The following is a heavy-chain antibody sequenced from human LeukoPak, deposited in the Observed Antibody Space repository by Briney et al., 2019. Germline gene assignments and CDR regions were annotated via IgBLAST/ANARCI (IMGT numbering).Heavy chain of an antibody. CDR2: IIPIFGTA. CDR1: GYTFTGYY. Sequence: SVKVSCKASGYTFTGYYMHWVRQAPGQGLEWMGGIIPIFGTANYAQKFQGRVTITADKSTSTAYMELSSLRSEDTAVYYCARSERVVPAAIDYWGQRTLVTVSS. J-gene: IGHJ4*02. V-gene: IGHV1-69*06. D-gene: IGHD2-2*01. CDR3: ARSERVVPAAIDY.